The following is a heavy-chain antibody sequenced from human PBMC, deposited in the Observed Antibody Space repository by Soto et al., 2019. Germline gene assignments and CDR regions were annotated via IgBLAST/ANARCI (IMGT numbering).Heavy chain of an antibody. CDR3: AREQNQSNWNPGLFWFDP. CDR2: IWYDGSNK. CDR1: GFTFSSYG. D-gene: IGHD1-20*01. V-gene: IGHV3-33*01. J-gene: IGHJ5*02. Sequence: GGSLRLSCAASGFTFSSYGMHWVRQAPGKGLEWVAVIWYDGSNKYYADSVKGRFTISRDNSKNTLYLQMNSLRAEDTAVYYCAREQNQSNWNPGLFWFDPWGQGTLVTVSS.